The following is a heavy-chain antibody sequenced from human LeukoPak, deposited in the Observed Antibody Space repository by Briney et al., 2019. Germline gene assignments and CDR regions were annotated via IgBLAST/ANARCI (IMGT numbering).Heavy chain of an antibody. D-gene: IGHD3-3*01. J-gene: IGHJ6*03. Sequence: SETLSLTCTVSGGSFTSSDYYWGWIRQSPGKGLEWIGEINHSGSTNYNPSLKSRVTISVDTSKNQFSLKLSSVTAADSAVYYCARTYYDFWSGSNYYNMDVWGKGTTVTVSS. CDR2: INHSGST. CDR1: GGSFTSSDYY. CDR3: ARTYYDFWSGSNYYNMDV. V-gene: IGHV4-39*07.